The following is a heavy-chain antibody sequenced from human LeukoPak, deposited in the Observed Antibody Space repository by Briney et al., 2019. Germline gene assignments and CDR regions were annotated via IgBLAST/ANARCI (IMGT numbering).Heavy chain of an antibody. D-gene: IGHD3-22*01. CDR1: GGSISSGY. Sequence: SETLSLTCTVSGGSISSGYWTWIRQPPGKGLEWIGYIYYSGSTNYNPSLKGRVTISVDTSKNQFSLKLSSVTAADTAVYYCAAGSESYDSRGYSYYFDYWGQGTLVTVSS. CDR3: AAGSESYDSRGYSYYFDY. CDR2: IYYSGST. V-gene: IGHV4-59*01. J-gene: IGHJ4*02.